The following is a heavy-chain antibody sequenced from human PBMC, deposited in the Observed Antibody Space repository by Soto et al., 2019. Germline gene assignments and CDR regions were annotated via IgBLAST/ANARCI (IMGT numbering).Heavy chain of an antibody. D-gene: IGHD3-10*01. Sequence: ASVKVSCKASGGTFSSYAISWVRQAPGQGLEWMGGIIPIFGTANYAQKFQGRVTITADKSTSTAYMELSSLRSEDTAVYYCARVNYYGSGSYSYYYGMDVWGQGTTVTVSS. CDR3: ARVNYYGSGSYSYYYGMDV. CDR1: GGTFSSYA. J-gene: IGHJ6*02. V-gene: IGHV1-69*06. CDR2: IIPIFGTA.